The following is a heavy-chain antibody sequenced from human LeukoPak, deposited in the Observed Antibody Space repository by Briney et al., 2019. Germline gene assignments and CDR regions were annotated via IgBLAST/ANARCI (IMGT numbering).Heavy chain of an antibody. V-gene: IGHV4-38-2*02. Sequence: SETLSLTCTVSAYSISSGYFWGWSRQPPGKGLEWIGSIYHSGTTNYNPSLKSRVTISVDTSKNQFSLKLSSVTAADTAVYYCASAYCSSTSCYFHAFDIWGQGTMVTVSS. CDR2: IYHSGTT. CDR3: ASAYCSSTSCYFHAFDI. D-gene: IGHD2-2*01. J-gene: IGHJ3*02. CDR1: AYSISSGYF.